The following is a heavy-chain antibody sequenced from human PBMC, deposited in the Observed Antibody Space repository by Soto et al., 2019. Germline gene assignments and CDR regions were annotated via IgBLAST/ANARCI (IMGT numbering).Heavy chain of an antibody. Sequence: GSLRLSCAASGFTFSSYGMHWVRQAPGKGLEGVAVIWYDGSNKYYTDSVKGRFTISRDNSKSTLYLQMNSLRAEDTAVYYCARDHHTAMVQDVWGQGTTVTVSS. CDR2: IWYDGSNK. D-gene: IGHD5-18*01. J-gene: IGHJ6*02. V-gene: IGHV3-33*01. CDR1: GFTFSSYG. CDR3: ARDHHTAMVQDV.